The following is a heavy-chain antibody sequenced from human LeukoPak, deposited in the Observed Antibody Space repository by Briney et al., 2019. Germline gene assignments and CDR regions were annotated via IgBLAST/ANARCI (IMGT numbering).Heavy chain of an antibody. V-gene: IGHV3-30*15. CDR2: ISYDGSNK. J-gene: IGHJ6*04. CDR1: GFTFSSYA. D-gene: IGHD3-10*01. Sequence: GGSLRLSCAASGFTFSSYAMHWVRQAPGKGLERVAVISYDGSNKYYADSEKGRFTISRDNSKNTLYLQMSSLRAEDTAVYYCARERFGELDVWGKGTTVTVSS. CDR3: ARERFGELDV.